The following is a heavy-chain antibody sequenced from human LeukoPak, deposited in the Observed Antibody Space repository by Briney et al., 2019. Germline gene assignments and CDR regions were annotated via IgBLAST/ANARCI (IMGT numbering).Heavy chain of an antibody. D-gene: IGHD3-9*01. J-gene: IGHJ4*02. CDR2: MFQSGGT. CDR3: ARGNDILTRSGRIFDY. V-gene: IGHV4-30-2*01. Sequence: SQTLSLTCAVSGGSISSSGYSWSWIRQPPGEALECIGSMFQSGGTYYNPSLKSRVTISVDRSKNQFSLKMSSLTAADTAVYYCARGNDILTRSGRIFDYWGQGTLATVSS. CDR1: GGSISSSGYS.